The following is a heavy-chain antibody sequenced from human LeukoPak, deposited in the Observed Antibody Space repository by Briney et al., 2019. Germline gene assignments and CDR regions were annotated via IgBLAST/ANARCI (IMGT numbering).Heavy chain of an antibody. CDR3: ARDAGSSWHN. CDR1: GYTFSLYY. Sequence: ASVKVSCKASGYTFSLYYLHWVRQAPGQGLEWMGMINPGDGSTTYRQKFQGRVTMTRDMSTSTVFMELSGLKFEDTAVYYCARDAGSSWHNWGQGTLVTVSS. CDR2: INPGDGST. V-gene: IGHV1-46*01. J-gene: IGHJ4*02. D-gene: IGHD6-13*01.